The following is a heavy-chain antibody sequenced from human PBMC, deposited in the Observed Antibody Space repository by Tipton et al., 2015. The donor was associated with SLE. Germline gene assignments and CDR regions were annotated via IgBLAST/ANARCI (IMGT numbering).Heavy chain of an antibody. CDR2: INHSGST. J-gene: IGHJ4*02. Sequence: LRLSCAVYGGSFSGYYWSWIRQPPGKGLEWIGEINHSGSTNYNPSLKSRVTISVDTSKNQFSLKLSSVTAADTAVYYCASHTPGFDYWGQGTLVTVSS. V-gene: IGHV4-34*01. CDR1: GGSFSGYY. D-gene: IGHD2-15*01. CDR3: ASHTPGFDY.